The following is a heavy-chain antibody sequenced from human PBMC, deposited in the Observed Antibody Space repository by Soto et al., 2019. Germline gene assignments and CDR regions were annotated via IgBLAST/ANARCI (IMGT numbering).Heavy chain of an antibody. D-gene: IGHD6-19*01. CDR3: WVAGTGREYYFDY. V-gene: IGHV4-39*01. CDR1: GGSISSSSYY. J-gene: IGHJ4*02. CDR2: IYYSGST. Sequence: PSETLSLTCAVSGGSISSSSYYWGWIRQPPGKGLEWIGSIYYSGSTYYNPSLKSRVTISVDTSKNQFSLKLSSVTAADTAVYYCWVAGTGREYYFDYWGQGTLVTVSS.